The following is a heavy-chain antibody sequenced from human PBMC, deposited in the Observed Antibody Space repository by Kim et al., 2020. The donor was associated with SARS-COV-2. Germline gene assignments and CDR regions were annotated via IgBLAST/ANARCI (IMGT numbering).Heavy chain of an antibody. CDR3: ARVKVVGATHSVY. CDR2: IYYSGST. V-gene: IGHV4-39*07. J-gene: IGHJ4*02. Sequence: SETLSLTCTVSGGSISSSSYYWGWIRQPPGKGLEWIGSIYYSGSTYYNPSLKSRVTISVDTSKNQFSLKLSSVTAADTAVYYCARVKVVGATHSVYWGQGTLVTVSS. CDR1: GGSISSSSYY. D-gene: IGHD1-26*01.